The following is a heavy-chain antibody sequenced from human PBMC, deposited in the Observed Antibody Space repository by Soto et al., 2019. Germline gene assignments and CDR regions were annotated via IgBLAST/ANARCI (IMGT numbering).Heavy chain of an antibody. Sequence: PSETLSLTCTVYGGSFSGYYWSWIRQPPGKGLEWIGEINHSGSTNYNPSLKSRVTISVDTSKNQFSLKLSSVTAADTAVYYCARGPGGYSYGYSDYWGQGTLVTVSS. CDR2: INHSGST. CDR3: ARGPGGYSYGYSDY. D-gene: IGHD5-18*01. J-gene: IGHJ4*02. CDR1: GGSFSGYY. V-gene: IGHV4-34*01.